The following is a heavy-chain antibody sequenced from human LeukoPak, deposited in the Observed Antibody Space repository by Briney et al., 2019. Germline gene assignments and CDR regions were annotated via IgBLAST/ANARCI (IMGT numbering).Heavy chain of an antibody. CDR2: IYTSGST. CDR1: GGSISSYY. J-gene: IGHJ4*02. D-gene: IGHD5-18*01. V-gene: IGHV4-4*07. CDR3: ARVRNRSGYSYGDFDY. Sequence: PSQTLSLTCTVSGGSISSYYWSWIRQPAGKGLEWIGRIYTSGSTNYNPSLKSRVTISVDTSKNQFSLKLSSVTAADTAVYYCARVRNRSGYSYGDFDYWGQGTLVTVSS.